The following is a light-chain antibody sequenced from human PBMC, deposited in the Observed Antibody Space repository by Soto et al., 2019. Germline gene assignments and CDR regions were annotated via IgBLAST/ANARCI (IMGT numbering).Light chain of an antibody. CDR3: AAWDDSLSGSYV. CDR2: SNN. V-gene: IGLV1-47*02. Sequence: QSVLTPPPSASGTPGQRVTISCSGSSSNIGSNYVYWYQQLPGTAPKLLIYSNNQRPSGVPDRFSGSKSGTSASLAISGLRSEDEADYYCAAWDDSLSGSYVFGTGTKLTVL. CDR1: SSNIGSNY. J-gene: IGLJ1*01.